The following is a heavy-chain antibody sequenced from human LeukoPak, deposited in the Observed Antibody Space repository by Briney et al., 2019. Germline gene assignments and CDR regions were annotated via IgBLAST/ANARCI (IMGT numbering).Heavy chain of an antibody. CDR3: AKDVERYDSSGTVDY. CDR1: GFTFSSYA. V-gene: IGHV3-23*01. CDR2: ISGSGGST. D-gene: IGHD3-22*01. Sequence: GGSLRLCCAASGFTFSSYAMSWVRQAPGKGLEWVSAISGSGGSTYYADSVKGRFTISRDNSKNTLYLQMNSLRAEDTAVYYCAKDVERYDSSGTVDYWGQGTLVTVSS. J-gene: IGHJ4*02.